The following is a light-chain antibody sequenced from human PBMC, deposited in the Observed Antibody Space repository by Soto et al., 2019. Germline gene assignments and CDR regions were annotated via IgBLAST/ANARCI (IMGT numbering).Light chain of an antibody. CDR3: QQYGSSRWT. CDR1: QSVSSSY. CDR2: GAS. V-gene: IGKV3-20*01. J-gene: IGKJ1*01. Sequence: EIVLTQSPGTLSLSPGERATLSCRASQSVSSSYLAWYQQNHGQAPRLLIYGASSRATGIPDRFSGSGSGTDFTLTISRLEPEDFAVYYCQQYGSSRWTFGQGTKVEIK.